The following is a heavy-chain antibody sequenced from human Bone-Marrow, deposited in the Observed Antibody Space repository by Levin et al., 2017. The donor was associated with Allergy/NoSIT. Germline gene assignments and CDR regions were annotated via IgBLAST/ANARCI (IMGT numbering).Heavy chain of an antibody. V-gene: IGHV3-7*01. J-gene: IGHJ4*02. CDR3: ARDNLGVGY. CDR1: GFTFSIYW. CDR2: IKRDGSEK. Sequence: PSETLSLTCEASGFTFSIYWMSWVRQAPGKGLEWVANIKRDGSEKYYVDSVKGRFTISRDNAKNSLFLQMNSLRAEDTAVYYCARDNLGVGYWGQGTLVTVSS.